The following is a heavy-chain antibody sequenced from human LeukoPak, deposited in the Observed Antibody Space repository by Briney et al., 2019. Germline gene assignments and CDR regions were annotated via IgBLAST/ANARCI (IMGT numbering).Heavy chain of an antibody. J-gene: IGHJ4*02. Sequence: ASVKVSCKASGYIVTSYNIGWVRQAPGQGLEWMGWVNSYSGHTNLAQNLQGRVTMTTDTSTSTAYMEMRSLKSDDTAMFYCVRVPKAPAAVDHWGQGTLVTVSS. CDR3: VRVPKAPAAVDH. D-gene: IGHD6-19*01. CDR2: VNSYSGHT. V-gene: IGHV1-18*01. CDR1: GYIVTSYN.